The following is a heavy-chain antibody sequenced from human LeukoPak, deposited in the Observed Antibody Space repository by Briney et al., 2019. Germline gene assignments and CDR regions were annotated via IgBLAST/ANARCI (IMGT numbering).Heavy chain of an antibody. Sequence: QSGGSLRLSCTASGFTSGLTFSRYAMSWVRQVPGKGLEWVSAISGRGGSTYYTYYADSVKGRFTISRDNSKNTVYLQMISLRADDTAVYYCAKDRGGSYFDFDFWGRGTLVTVSS. D-gene: IGHD1-26*01. V-gene: IGHV3-23*01. CDR2: ISGRGGST. J-gene: IGHJ4*02. CDR1: GFTSGLTFSRYA. CDR3: AKDRGGSYFDFDF.